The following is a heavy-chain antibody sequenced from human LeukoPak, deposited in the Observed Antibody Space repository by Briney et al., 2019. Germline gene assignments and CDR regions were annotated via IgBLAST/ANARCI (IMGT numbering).Heavy chain of an antibody. Sequence: PGGSLRLSCAASGFTFDDYAMHWVRQAPGKGLEWVSLIGGDGGSTYYADSVKGRFTISRDNSKNSLYLQMNNLRTEDTALYYCATQTRSGSYYFYYYYMDVWGKGTTVTVSS. CDR1: GFTFDDYA. J-gene: IGHJ6*03. D-gene: IGHD1-26*01. V-gene: IGHV3-43*02. CDR2: IGGDGGST. CDR3: ATQTRSGSYYFYYYYMDV.